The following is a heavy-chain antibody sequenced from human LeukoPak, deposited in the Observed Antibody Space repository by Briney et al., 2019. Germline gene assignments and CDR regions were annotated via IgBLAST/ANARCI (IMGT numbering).Heavy chain of an antibody. J-gene: IGHJ6*02. CDR2: INTNTGNP. D-gene: IGHD3-3*01. CDR1: GYTFTSYA. CDR3: PRTPPPPYYDFWSGYPPDPYGMDV. Sequence: EASVKVSCKASGYTFTSYAMNWVRQAPGQGLEWMGWINTNTGNPTYAQGFTGRFVFSLDTSVSTAYLQISSLKAEDTAVYYCPRTPPPPYYDFWSGYPPDPYGMDVWGQGTTVTVSS. V-gene: IGHV7-4-1*02.